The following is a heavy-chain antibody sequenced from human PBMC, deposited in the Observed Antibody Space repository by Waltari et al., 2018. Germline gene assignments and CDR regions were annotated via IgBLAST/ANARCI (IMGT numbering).Heavy chain of an antibody. J-gene: IGHJ4*02. V-gene: IGHV4-39*01. CDR3: ARHWFPVSFDY. CDR1: GGSIRSSRYY. CDR2: IYYSGRT. Sequence: QLQLQESGPGLVKPSETLSLTCPASGGSIRSSRYYWGWSRQPPGKGLEWIGSIYYSGRTYYNPSLKSRVTISVDTSKNQFSLKLSSVNAADTAVYYCARHWFPVSFDYWGQGTLVTVSS. D-gene: IGHD3-10*01.